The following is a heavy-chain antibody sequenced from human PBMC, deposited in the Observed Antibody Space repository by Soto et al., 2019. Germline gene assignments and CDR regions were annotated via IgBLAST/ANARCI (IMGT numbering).Heavy chain of an antibody. CDR3: TRVGSGELLHFDY. CDR2: IRSKAYGGTT. CDR1: GFTFGDYA. V-gene: IGHV3-49*04. D-gene: IGHD1-26*01. Sequence: GGSLRLSCTASGFTFGDYAMSWVRQAPGKGLERVGFIRSKAYGGTTEYAASVKGRFTISRDDSKSIAYLQMNSLKTEDTAVYYCTRVGSGELLHFDYWGQGTLVTVSS. J-gene: IGHJ4*02.